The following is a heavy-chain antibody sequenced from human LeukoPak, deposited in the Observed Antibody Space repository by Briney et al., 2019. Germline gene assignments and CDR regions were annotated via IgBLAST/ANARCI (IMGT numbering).Heavy chain of an antibody. J-gene: IGHJ4*02. CDR2: INHSGST. V-gene: IGHV4-34*01. CDR3: ARQTSGSYSQFDY. Sequence: SETLSLTCAVYGGSFSGYYWSWIRQPPGKGLEWIGEINHSGSTNCNPSLKSRVTISVDTSKNQFSLKLSSVTAADTAVYYCARQTSGSYSQFDYWGQGTLVTVSS. D-gene: IGHD1-26*01. CDR1: GGSFSGYY.